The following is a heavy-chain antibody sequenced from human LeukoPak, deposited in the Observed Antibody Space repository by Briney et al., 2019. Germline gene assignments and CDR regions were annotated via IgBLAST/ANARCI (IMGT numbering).Heavy chain of an antibody. CDR1: GGSISSYY. Sequence: KTSETLSLTCTVSGGSISSYYWSWIRQPPGKGLEWIGYIYYRGSTNYNPSLKSRVTISVDTSKNQFSLKLSSVTAADTAVYYCARHKNYYDSSGYYYELDYWGQGTLVTVSS. CDR3: ARHKNYYDSSGYYYELDY. CDR2: IYYRGST. D-gene: IGHD3-22*01. V-gene: IGHV4-59*08. J-gene: IGHJ4*02.